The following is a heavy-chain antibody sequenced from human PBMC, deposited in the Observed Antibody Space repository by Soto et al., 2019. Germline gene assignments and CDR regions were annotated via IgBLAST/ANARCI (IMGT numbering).Heavy chain of an antibody. CDR3: TRDGVYDYNTYRGEENTFDY. Sequence: GGSLRLSCTASGFTFGDYAMSWFRQAPGKGLEWVGFIRSKAYGGTTEYAASVKGRFTISRDDSKSIAYLQMNSLKTEDTAVYYCTRDGVYDYNTYRGEENTFDYWGQGTLVTVSS. J-gene: IGHJ4*02. D-gene: IGHD4-4*01. CDR1: GFTFGDYA. CDR2: IRSKAYGGTT. V-gene: IGHV3-49*03.